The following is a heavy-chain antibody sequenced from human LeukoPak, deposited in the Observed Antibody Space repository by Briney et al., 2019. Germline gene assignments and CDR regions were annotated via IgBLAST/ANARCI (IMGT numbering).Heavy chain of an antibody. CDR3: ARDQMGIAAAGTGWFDP. D-gene: IGHD6-13*01. V-gene: IGHV1-69*04. Sequence: SVKVSCKASGGTFSSYAISWVRQAPGQGLEWMGRIIPILGIANYAQKFQGRVTITADKSTSTAYMELSSLRSEDTAVYYCARDQMGIAAAGTGWFDPWGQGTLVTVSS. CDR2: IIPILGIA. J-gene: IGHJ5*02. CDR1: GGTFSSYA.